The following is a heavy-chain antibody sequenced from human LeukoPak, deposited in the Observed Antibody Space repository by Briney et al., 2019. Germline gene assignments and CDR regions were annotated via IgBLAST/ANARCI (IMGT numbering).Heavy chain of an antibody. CDR2: IIPIFGTA. CDR3: ARDPSNTSGYNVYFDY. V-gene: IGHV1-69*13. D-gene: IGHD2-2*02. CDR1: GGTFSSYA. Sequence: GASVKVSCKTSGGTFSSYAISWVRQAPGQGLEWMGGIIPIFGTANYAQKFQGRVTITADESTSTAYMELSSLRSDDTAVYYCARDPSNTSGYNVYFDYWGQGALVTVSS. J-gene: IGHJ4*02.